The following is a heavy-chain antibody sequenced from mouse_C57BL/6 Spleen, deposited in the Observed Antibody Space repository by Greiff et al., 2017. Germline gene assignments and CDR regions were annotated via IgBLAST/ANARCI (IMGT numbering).Heavy chain of an antibody. V-gene: IGHV5-17*01. CDR2: ISSGSSTI. J-gene: IGHJ4*01. Sequence: EVKVVESGGGLVKPGGSLKLSCAASGFTFSDYGMHWVRQAPGKGLEWVAYISSGSSTIYYADTVKGRFTISRDNAKNTLFLKMTSLRSEDTAMYYCGRKRAMDYWGKGTSVTVSS. CDR1: GFTFSDYG. CDR3: GRKRAMDY.